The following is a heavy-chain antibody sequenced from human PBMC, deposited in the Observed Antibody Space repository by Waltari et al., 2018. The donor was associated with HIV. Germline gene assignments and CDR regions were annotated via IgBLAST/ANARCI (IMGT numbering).Heavy chain of an antibody. J-gene: IGHJ4*02. D-gene: IGHD6-13*01. CDR1: GFTFSSYA. CDR2: ISYDGSNQ. Sequence: QVQLVESGGGVVQPGRSLRLSCAASGFTFSSYAMHWVRQTPGKGREWVAVISYDGSNQYYGDSVKGRFTISRDNSKNTLYLQMNSLRAEDTAVYYCARGLTQQQPPFFDYWGQGTLVTVSS. V-gene: IGHV3-30-3*01. CDR3: ARGLTQQQPPFFDY.